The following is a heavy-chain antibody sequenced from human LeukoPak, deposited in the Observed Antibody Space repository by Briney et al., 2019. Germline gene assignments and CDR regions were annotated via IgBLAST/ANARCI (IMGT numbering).Heavy chain of an antibody. V-gene: IGHV4-39*07. CDR3: ARVTYRGSSPFFNF. CDR2: INYRGNT. Sequence: SETLSLTYDVSGDSVNNTNYYWAWIRQPPGKGLEWIGSINYRGNTYFNPSLKSRITLSVDSSMNQFSLKLTSVTAADTAMFFCARVTYRGSSPFFNFWGQGTLVTVSS. J-gene: IGHJ4*02. CDR1: GDSVNNTNYY. D-gene: IGHD3-10*01.